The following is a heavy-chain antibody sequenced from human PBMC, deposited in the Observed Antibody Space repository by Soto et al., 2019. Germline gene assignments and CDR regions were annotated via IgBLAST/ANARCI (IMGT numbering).Heavy chain of an antibody. D-gene: IGHD6-13*01. Sequence: SETLSLTCTVSGGSISSYYWSWIRQPPGKGLEWIGYIYYSGSTNYNPSLKSRVTISVDTSKNQFSLKLSSVTAADTAVYYCARGLAAAGTGSWFDPWGQGTLVTVSS. CDR1: GGSISSYY. V-gene: IGHV4-59*01. CDR2: IYYSGST. CDR3: ARGLAAAGTGSWFDP. J-gene: IGHJ5*02.